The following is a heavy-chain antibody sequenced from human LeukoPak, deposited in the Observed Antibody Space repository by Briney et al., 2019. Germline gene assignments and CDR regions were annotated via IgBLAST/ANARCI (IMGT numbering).Heavy chain of an antibody. CDR2: INPNSGGT. J-gene: IGHJ4*02. CDR1: GYTFTGYY. Sequence: ASVKVSCKASGYTFTGYYMHWVRQAPGQGLEWMGWINPNSGGTNYAQKFQGRVTMTRDTSISTAYMELSRLSSDDTAVYYCARGVYYGSGSYSDCWGQGTLVTLSS. CDR3: ARGVYYGSGSYSDC. D-gene: IGHD3-10*01. V-gene: IGHV1-2*02.